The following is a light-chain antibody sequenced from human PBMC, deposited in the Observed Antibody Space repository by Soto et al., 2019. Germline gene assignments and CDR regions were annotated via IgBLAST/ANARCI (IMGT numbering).Light chain of an antibody. Sequence: QSALTQPASVSGSPGQSITISCTGTSSDVGGYNYVSWYQHHPGKAPKLMIYEVSNRPSGVSNRFSGSKSGNTASLTISGLQAEDEADYYCSSYSSTTTPLFGGGTKLTV. J-gene: IGLJ2*01. CDR2: EVS. V-gene: IGLV2-14*01. CDR3: SSYSSTTTPL. CDR1: SSDVGGYNY.